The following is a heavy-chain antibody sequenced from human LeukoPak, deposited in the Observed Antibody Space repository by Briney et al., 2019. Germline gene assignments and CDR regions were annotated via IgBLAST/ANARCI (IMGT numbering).Heavy chain of an antibody. Sequence: SETLSLTCTVSGGSISSYFWSWIRQPPGKGLEWIGYMYSSGSTNYNPSLKSRVTISVETSKNQFSLKVSSVTAADTAVYYCARCTRAYSGYDPLSLWGQGTLVTVSS. CDR3: ARCTRAYSGYDPLSL. J-gene: IGHJ4*02. V-gene: IGHV4-59*01. CDR1: GGSISSYF. D-gene: IGHD5-12*01. CDR2: MYSSGST.